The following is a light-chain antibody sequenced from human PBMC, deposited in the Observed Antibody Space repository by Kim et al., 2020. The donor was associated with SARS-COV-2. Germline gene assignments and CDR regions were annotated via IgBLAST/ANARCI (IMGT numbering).Light chain of an antibody. CDR2: GKN. Sequence: SSELTQDPAVSVALGQTVRITCQGDSLRSYYATWYHQKPGQAPIVVIYGKNNRPSGIPDRFSGSSSGNTASLTITGTQAGDEADYYGNSRDSNDNVVCGG. V-gene: IGLV3-19*01. J-gene: IGLJ2*01. CDR1: SLRSYY. CDR3: NSRDSNDNVV.